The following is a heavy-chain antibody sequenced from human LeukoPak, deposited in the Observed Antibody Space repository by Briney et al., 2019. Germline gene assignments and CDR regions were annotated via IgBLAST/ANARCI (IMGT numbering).Heavy chain of an antibody. J-gene: IGHJ4*02. D-gene: IGHD7-27*01. CDR2: TRGSGSGM. CDR1: GFAFSDYS. Sequence: GGSLRLSCAASGFAFSDYSMNWVRQAPGKGLEWIANTRGSGSGMGSGNYYAGAVKGRFTISRDNAKNSLYLQMNSLRAEDTAFYYCARDDNWGFDYWGQGALVTVSS. V-gene: IGHV3-21*05. CDR3: ARDDNWGFDY.